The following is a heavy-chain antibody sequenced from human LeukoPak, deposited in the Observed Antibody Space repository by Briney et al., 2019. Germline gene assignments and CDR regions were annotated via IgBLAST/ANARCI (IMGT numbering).Heavy chain of an antibody. V-gene: IGHV3-73*01. D-gene: IGHD5-24*01. CDR1: GLTYRGSD. J-gene: IGHJ5*02. Sequence: GVSLRLPCAASGLTYRGSDMHGARHACGKGLEGGERIRSKTNNYGTAYAAAVIGSVTISRDDSKNTAYLQMNSLKTEDTAVYFCTKSRDGYNFGHWGQGTLVTVSS. CDR3: TKSRDGYNFGH. CDR2: IRSKTNNYGT.